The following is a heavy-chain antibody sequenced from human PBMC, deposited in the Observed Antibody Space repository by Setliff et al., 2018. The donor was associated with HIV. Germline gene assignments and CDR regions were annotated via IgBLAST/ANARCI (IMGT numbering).Heavy chain of an antibody. V-gene: IGHV3-49*04. CDR1: GFTFGEYA. Sequence: GGSLRLSCRASGFTFGEYAMSWVRQAPGKGLEWVGFIRSKGYGGTTEYAASVKGRFTISRDDSKSIAYLQMNSLKAEDTGVYYCTPPPGTYWGQGTLVTVSS. CDR2: IRSKGYGGTT. J-gene: IGHJ4*02. D-gene: IGHD1-1*01. CDR3: TPPPGTY.